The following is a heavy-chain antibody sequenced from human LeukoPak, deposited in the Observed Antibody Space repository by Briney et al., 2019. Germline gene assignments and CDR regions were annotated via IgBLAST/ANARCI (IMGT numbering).Heavy chain of an antibody. CDR2: IYHSGST. J-gene: IGHJ6*02. CDR1: GGSISSGGYF. V-gene: IGHV4-30-2*01. CDR3: ARGYYYGMDV. Sequence: PSETLSLTCAVSGGSISSGGYFWSWIRQPPGKGLEWIGYIYHSGSTYYNPSLKSRVTISVDRSKNQFSLKLSSVTAADTAVYYCARGYYYGMDVWGQGTTVTVSS.